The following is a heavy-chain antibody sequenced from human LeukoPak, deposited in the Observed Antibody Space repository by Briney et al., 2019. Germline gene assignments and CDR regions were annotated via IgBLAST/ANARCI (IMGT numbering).Heavy chain of an antibody. J-gene: IGHJ5*02. Sequence: GGSLRLSCAASGFTFSSYSMNWVRQAPGKGLEWVSSISSSSSYIYYADSVKGRFTISRDNAKNSLYLQMNSLRAEDTAVYYCARDLSYCDILTGSNWFDPWGQGTLVTVSS. CDR2: ISSSSSYI. CDR3: ARDLSYCDILTGSNWFDP. V-gene: IGHV3-21*01. D-gene: IGHD3-9*01. CDR1: GFTFSSYS.